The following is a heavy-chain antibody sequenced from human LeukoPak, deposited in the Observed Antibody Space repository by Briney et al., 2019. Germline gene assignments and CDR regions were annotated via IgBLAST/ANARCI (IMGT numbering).Heavy chain of an antibody. Sequence: PGGSLGLSCAASGFIFSSYAMSWVRQAPGKGLEWVSAISRSDGSTYYADSVKGRFTISRDNSKNTLYLEMNSLEVEDSAVYYCAKGKESSDWYNFDYWGQGTLVTVSS. CDR1: GFIFSSYA. CDR3: AKGKESSDWYNFDY. V-gene: IGHV3-23*01. D-gene: IGHD6-13*01. J-gene: IGHJ4*02. CDR2: ISRSDGST.